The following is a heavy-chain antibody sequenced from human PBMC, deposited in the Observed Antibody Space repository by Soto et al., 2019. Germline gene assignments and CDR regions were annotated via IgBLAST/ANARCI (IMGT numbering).Heavy chain of an antibody. D-gene: IGHD2-8*01. CDR1: GFTFSSYC. J-gene: IGHJ5*02. CDR3: AKEGHIVLMVYAHNSWFDP. V-gene: IGHV3-30*18. CDR2: ISYDGSNK. Sequence: PGGSLRLSGAASGFTFSSYCIHWVRQAPCKGLEWVAVISYDGSNKYYADSVKGRFTITRDNSKKKLYLQMNSLRAEDTAVYYCAKEGHIVLMVYAHNSWFDPSGQGTLVTVS.